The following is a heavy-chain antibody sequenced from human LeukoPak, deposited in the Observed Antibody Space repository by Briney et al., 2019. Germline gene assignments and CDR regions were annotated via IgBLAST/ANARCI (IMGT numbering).Heavy chain of an antibody. Sequence: SETLSLTCTVSGGSISSYYWSWIRQPPGKGLEWIGYIYYSGSTNYNPSLKSRVTISVDTSKNQFSLKLSSVTAADTAVYYCARSSGFYYYGMDVWGQGTTVTVSS. CDR1: GGSISSYY. J-gene: IGHJ6*02. CDR3: ARSSGFYYYGMDV. V-gene: IGHV4-59*08. D-gene: IGHD3-10*01. CDR2: IYYSGST.